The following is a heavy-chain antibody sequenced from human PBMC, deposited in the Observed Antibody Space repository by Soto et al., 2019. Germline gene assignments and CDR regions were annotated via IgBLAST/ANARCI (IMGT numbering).Heavy chain of an antibody. D-gene: IGHD6-13*01. Sequence: QVQLVESGGGVVQPGRSLRLSCAASGFTFSSYGMHWVRQAPGKGLEWVAVIWYDGSNKYYADSVKGRFTISRDNSKNTLYLQMNSLRAEDTAVYYCARVGSSWCFDYWGPGTLVTVSS. V-gene: IGHV3-33*01. CDR2: IWYDGSNK. CDR1: GFTFSSYG. CDR3: ARVGSSWCFDY. J-gene: IGHJ4*02.